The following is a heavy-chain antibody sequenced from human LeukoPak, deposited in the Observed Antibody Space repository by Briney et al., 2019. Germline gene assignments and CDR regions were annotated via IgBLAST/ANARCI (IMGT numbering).Heavy chain of an antibody. D-gene: IGHD2-2*01. CDR1: GYTFTSYA. CDR2: INAGSGNT. J-gene: IGHJ4*02. Sequence: GASVKVSCKASGYTFTSYAIHWVRQAPGQRLEWMGWINAGSGNTKYSQKFQGRVTITRDTSASTAYMELSSLRSEDAAVYYCARDPAVVVPAAMGDFWGQGTLVTVSS. V-gene: IGHV1-3*01. CDR3: ARDPAVVVPAAMGDF.